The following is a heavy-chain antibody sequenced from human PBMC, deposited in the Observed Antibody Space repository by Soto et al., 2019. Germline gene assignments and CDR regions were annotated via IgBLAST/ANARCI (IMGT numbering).Heavy chain of an antibody. V-gene: IGHV3-72*01. CDR2: IRNKANDYTT. Sequence: EVQLVEFGGGLVQPGGSLRLSCAASGFTFSDHYMDWVRQAPGKGPEWVARIRNKANDYTTEYAASVKGRFTISRDDSKNSLYPQMDSLKTEDTALYYCARELHSGSHGDMDVWGRGTTVTVSS. CDR1: GFTFSDHY. CDR3: ARELHSGSHGDMDV. J-gene: IGHJ6*02. D-gene: IGHD1-26*01.